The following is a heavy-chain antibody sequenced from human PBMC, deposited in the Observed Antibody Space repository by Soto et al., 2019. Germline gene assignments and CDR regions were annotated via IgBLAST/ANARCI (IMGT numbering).Heavy chain of an antibody. J-gene: IGHJ5*02. D-gene: IGHD2-2*01. CDR2: IRSKANSYAT. CDR3: TTEVDIVVVPSAAWFGP. Sequence: GGSLRLSCAASGFTFSGSAMHWVRQASGKGLEWVGRIRSKANSYATAYAASVKGRFTISRDDSKNTLYLQMNSLKTEDTAVYYCTTEVDIVVVPSAAWFGPWGQGTLVTVSS. V-gene: IGHV3-73*01. CDR1: GFTFSGSA.